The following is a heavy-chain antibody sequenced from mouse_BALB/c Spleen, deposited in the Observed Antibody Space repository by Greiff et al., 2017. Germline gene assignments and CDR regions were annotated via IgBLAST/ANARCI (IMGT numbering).Heavy chain of an antibody. CDR3: ARCPDYYGSSYGAMDY. D-gene: IGHD1-1*01. CDR1: GYTFTSYY. J-gene: IGHJ4*01. Sequence: QVQLQQSGPELVKPGASVRISCKASGYTFTSYYIHWVKQRPGQGLEWIGWIYPGNVNTKYNEKFKGKATLTADKSSSTAYMQLSSLTSEDSAVYFCARCPDYYGSSYGAMDYWGQGTSVTVSS. V-gene: IGHV1S56*01. CDR2: IYPGNVNT.